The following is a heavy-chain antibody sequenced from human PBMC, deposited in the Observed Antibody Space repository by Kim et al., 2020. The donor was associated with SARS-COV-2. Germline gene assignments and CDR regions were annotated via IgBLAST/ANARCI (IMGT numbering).Heavy chain of an antibody. V-gene: IGHV3-23*01. Sequence: GGSLRLSCAASGFTFSSYAMSWVRQAPGKGLEWVSAISGSGGSTYYADSVKGRFTISRDNSKNTLYLQMNSLRAEDTAVYYCAKGLRKYYYYYYGMDVWGQGTTVTVSS. D-gene: IGHD4-17*01. CDR2: ISGSGGST. J-gene: IGHJ6*02. CDR1: GFTFSSYA. CDR3: AKGLRKYYYYYYGMDV.